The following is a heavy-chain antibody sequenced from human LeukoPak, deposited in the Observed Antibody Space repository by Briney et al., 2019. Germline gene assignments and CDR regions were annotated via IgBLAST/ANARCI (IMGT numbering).Heavy chain of an antibody. CDR2: IYYSGST. CDR1: GGSISSGDYY. Sequence: SSQTLSLTCTVSGGSISSGDYYWGWIRQPPGKGLEWIGSIYYSGSTYYNPSLKSRVTISVDTSKNQFSLKLSSVTAADTAVYYCARHGSTSRYYYYGMDVWGQGTTVTVSS. V-gene: IGHV4-39*01. J-gene: IGHJ6*02. CDR3: ARHGSTSRYYYYGMDV. D-gene: IGHD2-2*01.